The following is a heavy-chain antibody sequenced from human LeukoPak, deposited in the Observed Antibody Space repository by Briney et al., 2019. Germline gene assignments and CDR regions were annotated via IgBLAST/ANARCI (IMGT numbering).Heavy chain of an antibody. D-gene: IGHD5-24*01. J-gene: IGHJ3*02. CDR1: GGSISSGGYY. V-gene: IGHV4-30-2*01. Sequence: SETLSLTCTVSGGSISSGGYYWSWLRQPPGNGLEWIGYLYHTGSTYYNPSLKSRVTISVDRSKNQFSLRLSSVTAADTAVYYCARGYVEMATIKAFDIWGQGTMVTVSS. CDR3: ARGYVEMATIKAFDI. CDR2: LYHTGST.